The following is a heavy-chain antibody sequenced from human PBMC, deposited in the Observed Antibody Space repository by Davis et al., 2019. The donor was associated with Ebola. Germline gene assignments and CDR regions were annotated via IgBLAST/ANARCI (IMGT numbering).Heavy chain of an antibody. J-gene: IGHJ4*02. CDR3: ARPYYYDSSGRTTLGY. Sequence: AASVKVSCKASGGPFNSFTITWVRQAPGQGLEWMGGFIPLSGAPSYAQKFQGRVTMTRDTSTSTVYMELSSLRSEDTAVYYCARPYYYDSSGRTTLGYWGQGTLVTVSS. V-gene: IGHV1-69*05. D-gene: IGHD3-22*01. CDR2: FIPLSGAP. CDR1: GGPFNSFT.